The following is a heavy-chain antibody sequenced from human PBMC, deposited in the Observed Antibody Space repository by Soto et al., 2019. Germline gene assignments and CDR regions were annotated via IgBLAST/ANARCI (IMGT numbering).Heavy chain of an antibody. Sequence: SVKVSCKASGGTLSSYAISWVRQAPGQGLEWMGGIIPIFGTANYAQKFQGRVTITADESTSTAYMELSSLRSEDTAVYYCASDSGYDYHHFDYWGQGTLVTVSS. D-gene: IGHD5-12*01. V-gene: IGHV1-69*13. J-gene: IGHJ4*02. CDR1: GGTLSSYA. CDR2: IIPIFGTA. CDR3: ASDSGYDYHHFDY.